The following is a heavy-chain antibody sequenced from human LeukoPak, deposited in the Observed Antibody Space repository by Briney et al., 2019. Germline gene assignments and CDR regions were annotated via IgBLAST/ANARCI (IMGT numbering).Heavy chain of an antibody. CDR1: GFTFADYA. D-gene: IGHD1-26*01. Sequence: PGRSLRLSCTASGFTFADYAMSWVRQAPGKGLEWVGFIRSKAYGGTAEYAASVKGRFTISRDDSISIAYLQTNSLKTEDTAVYYCTKGRGNYYSDYWGQGTLVTVSS. CDR3: TKGRGNYYSDY. J-gene: IGHJ4*02. CDR2: IRSKAYGGTA. V-gene: IGHV3-49*04.